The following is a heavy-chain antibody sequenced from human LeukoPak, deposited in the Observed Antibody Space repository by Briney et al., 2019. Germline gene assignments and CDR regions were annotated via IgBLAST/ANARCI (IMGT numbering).Heavy chain of an antibody. CDR1: GFTFSTYA. V-gene: IGHV3-30*04. J-gene: IGHJ6*03. D-gene: IGHD1-26*01. CDR3: ARDFSRGSYKGRDYYMDV. CDR2: ISYDVSKT. Sequence: GGSLRLSCAASGFTFSTYAMHWVRQAPGKGLEWVAVISYDVSKTYYADSVKGRFTISRDNSKNTLYLQMNSLRAEDTAVYYCARDFSRGSYKGRDYYMDVWGKGTTVTISS.